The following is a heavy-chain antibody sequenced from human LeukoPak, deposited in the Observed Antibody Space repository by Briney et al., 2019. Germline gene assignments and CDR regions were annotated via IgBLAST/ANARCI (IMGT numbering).Heavy chain of an antibody. CDR2: MNPNSGNT. J-gene: IGHJ6*03. V-gene: IGHV1-8*01. D-gene: IGHD3-10*01. CDR3: ASGLKTYGGYYYYFTDV. Sequence: ASVKVSCKASGYTFTSYAINWVRQATGQGLEWMGGMNPNSGNTGYAQKFQGRVTMTRKTSISTAYMELSRLRSEDTAVYYCASGLKTYGGYYYYFTDVGGKGTTVTVSS. CDR1: GYTFTSYA.